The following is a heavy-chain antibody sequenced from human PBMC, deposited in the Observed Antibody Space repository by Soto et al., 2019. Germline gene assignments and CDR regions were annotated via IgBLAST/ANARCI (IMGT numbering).Heavy chain of an antibody. D-gene: IGHD1-1*01. V-gene: IGHV3-23*01. CDR1: GFTFSTYA. CDR3: AKFGMATTKRSPPYYIDY. CDR2: ISSGGGT. J-gene: IGHJ4*02. Sequence: PGGSLRLSCAASGFTFSTYAMSWVRQAPGKGLEWVSGISSGGGTYYAESVKGRFTFSRDNSKNTLYLQMNSLRAEDTAVYYCAKFGMATTKRSPPYYIDYWGQGALVTVSS.